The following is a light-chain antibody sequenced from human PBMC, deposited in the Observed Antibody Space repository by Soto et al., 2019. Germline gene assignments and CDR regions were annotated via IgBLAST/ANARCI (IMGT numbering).Light chain of an antibody. CDR1: QGISTY. CDR3: QQLNSYPLT. V-gene: IGKV1-9*01. Sequence: IQLTQSPSSLSASVGDRVTITCRASQGISTYLAWYQQNPGKAPKLLISTASTWQSGVPSRFSGSGSGTDFTLTISSLQPEDFATYYRQQLNSYPLTFGGGTKVDIK. CDR2: TAS. J-gene: IGKJ4*01.